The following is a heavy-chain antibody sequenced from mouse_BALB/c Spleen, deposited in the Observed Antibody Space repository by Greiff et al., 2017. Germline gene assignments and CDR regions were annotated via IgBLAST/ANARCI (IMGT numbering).Heavy chain of an antibody. Sequence: VQLQQSGPELVKPGASVRISCKASGYTFTSYYIHWVKQRPGQGLEWIGWIYPGNVNTKYNEKFKGKATLTADKSSSTAYMQLSSLTSEDSAVYFCARSFTTGDYWGQGTTLTVSS. CDR1: GYTFTSYY. V-gene: IGHV1S56*01. D-gene: IGHD1-1*01. CDR2: IYPGNVNT. CDR3: ARSFTTGDY. J-gene: IGHJ2*01.